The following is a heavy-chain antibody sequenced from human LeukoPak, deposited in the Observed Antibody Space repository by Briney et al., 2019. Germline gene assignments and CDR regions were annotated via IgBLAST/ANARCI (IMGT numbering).Heavy chain of an antibody. CDR1: GVSISSYY. Sequence: KPSETLSLTCTVSGVSISSYYWIWMRQPAGKGLEWIGRIYTSGSTNYNASLKSRVRMSVDTSKNQFSLKLSSVTAADTAVFYCARENSGSYREFDYWGQGTLVTVSS. CDR3: ARENSGSYREFDY. V-gene: IGHV4-4*07. CDR2: IYTSGST. J-gene: IGHJ4*02. D-gene: IGHD1-26*01.